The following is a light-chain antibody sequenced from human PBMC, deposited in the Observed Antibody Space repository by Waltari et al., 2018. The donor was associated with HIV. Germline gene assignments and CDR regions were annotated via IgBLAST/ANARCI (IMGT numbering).Light chain of an antibody. CDR2: DDR. V-gene: IGLV3-21*02. J-gene: IGLJ2*01. Sequence: SYVVTQTPSVSVAPGQTARITCAGDDIGRESVHWYQQKPGQAPVLVVYDDRDRPSGIPERFTGSNSGNTATLTITRVEACDEADYYCQVWESGGDIVFFGGGTKLTVL. CDR1: DIGRES. CDR3: QVWESGGDIVF.